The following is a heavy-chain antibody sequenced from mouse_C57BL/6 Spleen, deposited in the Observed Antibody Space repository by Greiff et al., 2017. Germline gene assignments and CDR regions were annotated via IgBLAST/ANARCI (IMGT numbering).Heavy chain of an antibody. CDR3: ATTVVAKGYAMDD. V-gene: IGHV1-39*01. CDR1: GYSFTDYN. Sequence: VQLQQSGPELVKPGASVKISCKASGYSFTDYNMNWVKQSHGKSLDWIGVINPNYGTTSYNQKFKGKATLTIDQASSTAYMQLNSRTSEDSAVYYCATTVVAKGYAMDDWGQGTSVTVSS. J-gene: IGHJ4*01. D-gene: IGHD1-1*01. CDR2: INPNYGTT.